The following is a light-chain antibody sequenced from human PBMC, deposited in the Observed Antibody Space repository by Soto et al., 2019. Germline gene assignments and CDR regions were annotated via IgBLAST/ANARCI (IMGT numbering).Light chain of an antibody. J-gene: IGKJ1*01. CDR2: RAS. CDR3: QQYGNWPRT. CDR1: QSINSN. V-gene: IGKV3-15*01. Sequence: MTQSPATLSVSPGERATLSCRASQSINSNLAWYQQKPGQAPRLLIYRASTRATNIPARFSGSGSGTEFTLTISSLQSEDCAVYYCQQYGNWPRTFGQGTKVEIK.